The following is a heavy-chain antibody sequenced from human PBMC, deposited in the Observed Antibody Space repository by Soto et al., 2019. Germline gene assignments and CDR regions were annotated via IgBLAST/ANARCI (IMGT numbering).Heavy chain of an antibody. CDR3: AKDLAGSGSYYRFDY. Sequence: GGSLKLSCAASGFTVNSYAVGGVRQTPGKGLEWVSLIIGSGGSTYYADSVKGRFTISRDNSKNTLYLQMSSLRAEDTAVYYCAKDLAGSGSYYRFDYWGQGTLVTVSS. CDR1: GFTVNSYA. J-gene: IGHJ4*02. D-gene: IGHD3-10*01. CDR2: IIGSGGST. V-gene: IGHV3-23*01.